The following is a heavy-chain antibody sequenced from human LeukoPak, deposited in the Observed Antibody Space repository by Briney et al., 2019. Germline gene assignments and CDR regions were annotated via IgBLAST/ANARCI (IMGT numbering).Heavy chain of an antibody. CDR1: GGSFSGYY. D-gene: IGHD3-22*01. CDR2: INHSGST. V-gene: IGHV4-34*01. J-gene: IGHJ4*02. Sequence: KPSETLSLTCAVYGGSFSGYYWSWIRQPPGKGLEWIGEINHSGSTNYNPSLKSRVTISVDTSKNQFSLKLSSVTAADTAVYYCARDQNYYDSSGYYDYWGQGTLVTVSS. CDR3: ARDQNYYDSSGYYDY.